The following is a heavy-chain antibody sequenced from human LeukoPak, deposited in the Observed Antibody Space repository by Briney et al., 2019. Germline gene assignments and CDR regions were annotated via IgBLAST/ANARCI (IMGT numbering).Heavy chain of an antibody. Sequence: GGSLSLSCAASGFTLSSYSMNWVRQAPGKGLEWISYISNTGSTIFYADSVKGRFTISRDNAKNSLYLQMISLRDDDTAVYYCARTYSGSYYVFDYWGQGTLVTVSS. CDR2: ISNTGSTI. V-gene: IGHV3-48*02. J-gene: IGHJ4*02. D-gene: IGHD1-26*01. CDR1: GFTLSSYS. CDR3: ARTYSGSYYVFDY.